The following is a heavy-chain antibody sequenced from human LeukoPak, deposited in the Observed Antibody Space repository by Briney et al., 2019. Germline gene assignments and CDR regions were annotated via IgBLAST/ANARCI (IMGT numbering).Heavy chain of an antibody. D-gene: IGHD6-13*01. CDR1: GGSISSGSYY. V-gene: IGHV4-61*02. CDR3: ARGPYSSSWYGWFDP. J-gene: IGHJ5*02. Sequence: SETLSLTCTVSGGSISSGSYYWSWIRQPAGKGLEWIGRIYTSGSTNYNPSLKSRVTISVDTSKNQLSLKLSSVTAADTAVYCCARGPYSSSWYGWFDPWGQGTLVTVSS. CDR2: IYTSGST.